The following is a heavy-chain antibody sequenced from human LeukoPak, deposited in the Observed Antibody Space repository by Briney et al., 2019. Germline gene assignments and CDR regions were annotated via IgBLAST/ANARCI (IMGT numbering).Heavy chain of an antibody. D-gene: IGHD2-8*01. CDR1: GFTFSSYW. CDR2: IKQDGSEK. CDR3: ARDGPNIVLMVYALYYYYYGMDV. Sequence: GSLRLSCAASGFTFSSYWMSWVRQAPGKGLEWVANIKQDGSEKYYVDSVKGRFTISRDNAKNSLYLQMNSLRAEDTAVYYCARDGPNIVLMVYALYYYYYGMDVWGQGTTVTVSS. V-gene: IGHV3-7*01. J-gene: IGHJ6*02.